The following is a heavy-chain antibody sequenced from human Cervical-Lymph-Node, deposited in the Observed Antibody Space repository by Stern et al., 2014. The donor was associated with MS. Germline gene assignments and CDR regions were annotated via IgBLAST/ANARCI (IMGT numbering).Heavy chain of an antibody. CDR2: IYPGDPDI. CDR1: GYNFANYW. Sequence: QLVQSRAEVKKPGESLVISCEASGYNFANYWIAWVRQMPGKGLEWMGGIYPGDPDIIYSPSFQGQVTISADKSINPAYLQWSSLKASDTAMYYCARWEMRDYAPNGLDVWGQGTTVTVSS. V-gene: IGHV5-51*01. CDR3: ARWEMRDYAPNGLDV. D-gene: IGHD3-16*01. J-gene: IGHJ6*02.